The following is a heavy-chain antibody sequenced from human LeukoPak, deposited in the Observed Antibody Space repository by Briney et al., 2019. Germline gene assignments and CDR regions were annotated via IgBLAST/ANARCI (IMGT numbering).Heavy chain of an antibody. CDR1: GFTFDDYG. J-gene: IGHJ4*02. D-gene: IGHD2-15*01. CDR3: ARGYCSGGSCYSPYFDY. CDR2: INRNGGST. Sequence: GGSLRLSCAASGFTFDDYGMSWVRQAPGKGLEWVSGINRNGGSTGYADSVKGRFTISRDNAKSSLYLQMNSLRAEDTAVYYCARGYCSGGSCYSPYFDYWGQGTLVTVSS. V-gene: IGHV3-20*04.